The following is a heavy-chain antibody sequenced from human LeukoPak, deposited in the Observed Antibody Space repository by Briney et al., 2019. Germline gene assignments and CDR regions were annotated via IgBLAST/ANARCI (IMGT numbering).Heavy chain of an antibody. CDR3: ASSTEYYYDSSGYYPFDY. V-gene: IGHV4-59*01. CDR2: IYYSGST. Sequence: SETLSLTCTVSGGSISSYYWSWIRQPPGKGLEWIGYIYYSGSTNYNPSLKSRVTISVDTSKNQFSLKLSSVTAADTAVYYCASSTEYYYDSSGYYPFDYWGQGTLVTVSS. CDR1: GGSISSYY. J-gene: IGHJ4*02. D-gene: IGHD3-22*01.